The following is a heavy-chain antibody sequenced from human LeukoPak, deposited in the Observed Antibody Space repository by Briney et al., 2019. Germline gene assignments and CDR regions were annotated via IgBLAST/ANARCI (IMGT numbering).Heavy chain of an antibody. Sequence: SETLSLTCTVSGGXISSYYCSWIRQPPGKGLEWIGYIYYSGSTNYNPSLKSRVTISVDTSKNQFSLKLSSVTAADTAVYYCARHDDYGDYGSAENWFDPWGQGTLVTVSS. CDR3: ARHDDYGDYGSAENWFDP. CDR1: GGXISSYY. J-gene: IGHJ5*02. V-gene: IGHV4-59*08. D-gene: IGHD4-17*01. CDR2: IYYSGST.